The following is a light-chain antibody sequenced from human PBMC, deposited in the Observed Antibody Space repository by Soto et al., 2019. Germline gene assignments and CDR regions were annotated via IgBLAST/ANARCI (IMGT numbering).Light chain of an antibody. V-gene: IGKV1-39*01. Sequence: DTQMTQSPLFLSASVGDRVTITCRASQSISSYVNWYQHKPGKAPKLLIYAASRLQSGVPSRFSGSGSGTDFTLTIISLQPEDFATYYCQQIYNTPLAFGQGTRLEIK. CDR1: QSISSY. CDR3: QQIYNTPLA. J-gene: IGKJ5*01. CDR2: AAS.